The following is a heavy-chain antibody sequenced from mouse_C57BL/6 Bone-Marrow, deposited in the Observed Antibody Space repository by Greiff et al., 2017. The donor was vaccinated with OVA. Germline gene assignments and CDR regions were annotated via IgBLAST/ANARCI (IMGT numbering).Heavy chain of an antibody. Sequence: VQLQQSGAELVRPGASVKLSCTASGFNITDDYMHWVKQRPEPGLEWIGWIDPENGDTEYASKFQGKATITADTSSNTAYLQLSSLTSEDTAVYYGTTRYYGSREDWYFDVWGTGTTVTVSS. D-gene: IGHD1-1*01. CDR1: GFNITDDY. CDR3: TTRYYGSREDWYFDV. CDR2: IDPENGDT. J-gene: IGHJ1*03. V-gene: IGHV14-4*01.